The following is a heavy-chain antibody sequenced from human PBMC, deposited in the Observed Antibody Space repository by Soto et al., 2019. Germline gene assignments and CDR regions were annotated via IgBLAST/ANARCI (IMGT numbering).Heavy chain of an antibody. J-gene: IGHJ5*02. CDR1: GFTFSSYS. CDR2: ISSSSSTI. Sequence: GGSLRLSCAASGFTFSSYSMNWVRQAPGQGLEWVSYISSSSSTIYYAENVKGRITISRDNAKNSLYLQMNSLRAEDTAVYYCARHPERIAQIGWFDPWGQGT. CDR3: ARHPERIAQIGWFDP. V-gene: IGHV3-48*01. D-gene: IGHD6-13*01.